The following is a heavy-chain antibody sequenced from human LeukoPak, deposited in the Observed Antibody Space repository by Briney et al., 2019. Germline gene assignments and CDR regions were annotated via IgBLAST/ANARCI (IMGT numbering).Heavy chain of an antibody. J-gene: IGHJ4*02. Sequence: GGSLRLSCAASGFAFSNYWMHWVRQAPGKGLVWVSRINSDGSGTGYADSVKGRFTISRDNAKNTLYLQMNSLRAEDTAVYYCAGRSAGNLEYWGQGTLVSVSS. CDR2: INSDGSGT. V-gene: IGHV3-74*01. CDR3: AGRSAGNLEY. D-gene: IGHD2-15*01. CDR1: GFAFSNYW.